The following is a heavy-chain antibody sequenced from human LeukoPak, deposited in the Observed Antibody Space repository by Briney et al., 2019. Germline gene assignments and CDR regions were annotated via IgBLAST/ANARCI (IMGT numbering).Heavy chain of an antibody. Sequence: ASVKVSCKASGYTFTSYDINWVRQATGQGLEWMGWMNPNSGNTGYAQKFQGRVTMTRNTSISTAYMELSSLRSEDTAVYYCAGAYYYDSSGRGVYYFDYWGQGTLVTVSS. J-gene: IGHJ4*02. CDR2: MNPNSGNT. CDR3: AGAYYYDSSGRGVYYFDY. V-gene: IGHV1-8*01. D-gene: IGHD3-22*01. CDR1: GYTFTSYD.